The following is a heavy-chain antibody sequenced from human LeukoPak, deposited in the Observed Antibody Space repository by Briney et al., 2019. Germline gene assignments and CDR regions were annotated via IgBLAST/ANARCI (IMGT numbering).Heavy chain of an antibody. V-gene: IGHV3-23*01. CDR2: ISGSGVGT. J-gene: IGHJ3*02. CDR1: GFTFSSYT. D-gene: IGHD2-21*01. CDR3: AKDQVISGSEASDI. Sequence: LTGGSLRLSCAASGFTFSSYTMNWVRQAPGKGLEWVSAISGSGVGTYYADSVKGRFTISRDNSWNTLYLQMSSLRAEDTAVYYCAKDQVISGSEASDIWGQGTMVTVSS.